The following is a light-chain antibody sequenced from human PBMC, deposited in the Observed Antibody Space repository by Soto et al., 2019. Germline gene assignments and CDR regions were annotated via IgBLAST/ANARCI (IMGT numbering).Light chain of an antibody. CDR2: DAS. V-gene: IGKV3-11*01. J-gene: IGKJ5*01. Sequence: EIVLTQSPSTLSLSQGERVTLSCRASQSLDSFLNWYQQKPGHAPSPLIYDASKMSTGVPYRISGSGSGTDYTLTISSLEPEDFAVYYCHPRTPWPITFGQGTRLEIK. CDR3: HPRTPWPIT. CDR1: QSLDSF.